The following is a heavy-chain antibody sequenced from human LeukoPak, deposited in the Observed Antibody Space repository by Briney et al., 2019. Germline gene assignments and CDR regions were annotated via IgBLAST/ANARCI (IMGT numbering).Heavy chain of an antibody. J-gene: IGHJ5*02. V-gene: IGHV1-18*01. D-gene: IGHD2-2*01. CDR1: GYTFTSYG. Sequence: ASVKVSCKASGYTFTSYGISWVRQAPGQGLEWMGWIRAYNGNTNYAQKLQGRVTMTTDTSTSTAYMELRSLRSDDTAGYYCARDGGIVVVQAANNWFDPWGQGTLVTVSS. CDR2: IRAYNGNT. CDR3: ARDGGIVVVQAANNWFDP.